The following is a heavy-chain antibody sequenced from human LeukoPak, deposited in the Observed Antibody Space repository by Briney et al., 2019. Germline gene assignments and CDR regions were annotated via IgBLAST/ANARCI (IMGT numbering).Heavy chain of an antibody. CDR1: GGSISSYY. CDR3: ARRGDQLLSDGRIAARPFDY. J-gene: IGHJ4*02. V-gene: IGHV4-39*01. D-gene: IGHD6-6*01. Sequence: SETLSLTCTVSGGSISSYYWGWIRQPPGKGLEWIGSIYYSGSTYYNPSLKSRVTMSVDTSKNQFSLKLSSVTAADTAVYYCARRGDQLLSDGRIAARPFDYWGQGTLVTVSS. CDR2: IYYSGST.